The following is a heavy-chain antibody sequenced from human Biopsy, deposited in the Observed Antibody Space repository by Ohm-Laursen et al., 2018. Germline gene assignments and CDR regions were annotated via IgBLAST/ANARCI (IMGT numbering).Heavy chain of an antibody. V-gene: IGHV1-18*04. Sequence: SVKVSCKTSGYTFTAYGISWVRQAPGQGLEWMGWISTYNDDTNIAQKFQGRVSMTTDTSTRTACMELRSLRSGDTAIYFCARDPGYDFWSGSDPFDIWGQGTLVTVS. D-gene: IGHD3-3*01. CDR1: GYTFTAYG. J-gene: IGHJ3*02. CDR3: ARDPGYDFWSGSDPFDI. CDR2: ISTYNDDT.